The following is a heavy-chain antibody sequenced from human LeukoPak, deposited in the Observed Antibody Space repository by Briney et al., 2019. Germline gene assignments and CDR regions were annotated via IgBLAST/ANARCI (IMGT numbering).Heavy chain of an antibody. D-gene: IGHD6-6*01. CDR2: IYSGGTT. J-gene: IGHJ4*02. V-gene: IGHV3-53*01. CDR1: GFTFSSYA. Sequence: GGSLRLSCAASGFTFSSYAMSWVRQAPGRGLEWVSIIYSGGTTYYTDSVKGRFTMSRDNSKNTLYLQMDSLRVEDTAVYYCAKSEAARAPFDYWGQGTLVTVSS. CDR3: AKSEAARAPFDY.